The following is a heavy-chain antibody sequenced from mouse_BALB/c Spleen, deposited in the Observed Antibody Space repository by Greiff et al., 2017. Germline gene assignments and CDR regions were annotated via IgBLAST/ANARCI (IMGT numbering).Heavy chain of an antibody. CDR3: TRDYGYEGDYYAMDY. Sequence: VQLQQSGTVLARPGASVKMSCKASGYTFTSYWMHWVKQRPGQGLEWIGAICPGNGDTSYNQKFKGKAKLTAVTSTSTAYMELSSLTNEDSAVYYCTRDYGYEGDYYAMDYWGQGTSVTVSS. J-gene: IGHJ4*01. D-gene: IGHD2-2*01. CDR1: GYTFTSYW. V-gene: IGHV1-5*01. CDR2: ICPGNGDT.